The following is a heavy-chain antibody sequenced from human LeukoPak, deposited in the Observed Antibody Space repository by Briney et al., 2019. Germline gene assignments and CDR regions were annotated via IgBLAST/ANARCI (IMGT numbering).Heavy chain of an antibody. CDR2: IKKDGREK. J-gene: IGHJ3*02. CDR1: RFTVTNTW. CDR3: ARFYYGDYDDAFDI. Sequence: GGSLRHSCAASRFTVTNTWMSWVCHDPGKGLEWVANIKKDGREKYNAHSLSGRFTTSRDKAKNSLYLHINSVRAEDTRLYYCARFYYGDYDDAFDIWGQGTMVTVSS. V-gene: IGHV3-7*02. D-gene: IGHD4-17*01.